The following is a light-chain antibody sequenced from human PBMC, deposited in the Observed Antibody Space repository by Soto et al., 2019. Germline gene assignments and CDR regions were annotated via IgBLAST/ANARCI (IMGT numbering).Light chain of an antibody. Sequence: QSALTQPRSVSGSPGQSVTISCTATGSDVGDSSHVSWYQLHPGKAPKLMIYDVTKRPSGVSNRFSGSKSGNTASLTISGLQAEDEADYYCCSYAGSSTLVFGGGTKLTVL. CDR3: CSYAGSSTLV. J-gene: IGLJ3*02. CDR1: GSDVGDSSH. CDR2: DVT. V-gene: IGLV2-23*02.